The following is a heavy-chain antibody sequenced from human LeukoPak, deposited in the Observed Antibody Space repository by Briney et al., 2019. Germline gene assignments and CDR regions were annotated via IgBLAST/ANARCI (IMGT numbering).Heavy chain of an antibody. V-gene: IGHV4-39*01. Sequence: SETLSLTCTVSGDSISSRSFYWGWIRQPPGKGLEWIGTIYYSGSTYYNPSLKSRVTISIDTSKKQFSLKVNSVTAADTAVYYCARFFKGGDNGDYSDYWGQGTLVTVSS. D-gene: IGHD4-17*01. J-gene: IGHJ4*02. CDR3: ARFFKGGDNGDYSDY. CDR2: IYYSGST. CDR1: GDSISSRSFY.